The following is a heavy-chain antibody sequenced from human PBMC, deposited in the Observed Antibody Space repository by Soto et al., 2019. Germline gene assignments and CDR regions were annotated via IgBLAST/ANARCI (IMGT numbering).Heavy chain of an antibody. CDR3: ASGIQLWLRRINNGYSG. V-gene: IGHV1-69*12. D-gene: IGHD5-18*01. J-gene: IGHJ4*02. CDR2: IIPMFGTA. CDR1: GGTFSTYA. Sequence: QVQLVQSGAEVKKPESSVKVSCKAPGGTFSTYAISWVRQAPGQGLEWMGGIIPMFGTANYAQRFQDRVTITADESTNTLYMELSSLSSEDTAVYFCASGIQLWLRRINNGYSGWGQGTLVTVSS.